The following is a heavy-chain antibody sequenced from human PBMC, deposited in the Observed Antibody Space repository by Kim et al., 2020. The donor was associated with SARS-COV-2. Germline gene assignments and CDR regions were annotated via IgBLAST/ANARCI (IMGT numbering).Heavy chain of an antibody. CDR3: ARAMSGYYIWFDP. V-gene: IGHV3-21*01. CDR2: ISSSSSYI. Sequence: GGSLRLSCAASGFTFSSYSMNWVRQAPGKGLEWVSSISSSSSYIYYADSVKGRFTISRDNAKNSLYLQMNSLRAEDTAVYYCARAMSGYYIWFDPWGQGTLVTVSS. J-gene: IGHJ5*02. D-gene: IGHD3-9*01. CDR1: GFTFSSYS.